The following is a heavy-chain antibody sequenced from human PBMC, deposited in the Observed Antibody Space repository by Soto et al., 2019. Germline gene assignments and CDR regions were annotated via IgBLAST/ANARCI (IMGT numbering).Heavy chain of an antibody. J-gene: IGHJ4*02. V-gene: IGHV1-18*01. CDR2: ISAYTGST. D-gene: IGHD2-2*01. CDR3: ARGACSSTSCPIDY. Sequence: GASVKVSCKASGYTFTSYGVNWVRQAPGQGLEWMGWISAYTGSTNYAQNLQGRVTMTTDTSTSTAYMELRSLRSDDTAVYYCARGACSSTSCPIDYWGQGTLVTVSS. CDR1: GYTFTSYG.